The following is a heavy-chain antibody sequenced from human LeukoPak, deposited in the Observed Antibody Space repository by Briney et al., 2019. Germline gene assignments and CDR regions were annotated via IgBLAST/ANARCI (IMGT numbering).Heavy chain of an antibody. J-gene: IGHJ4*02. D-gene: IGHD3-22*01. CDR1: GGSSSGYY. V-gene: IGHV4-34*01. CDR3: ARGSTFLYYYDSSGYYGLPPNFDY. Sequence: NPSETLSLTCAVYGGSSSGYYWSWIRQPPGKGLEWIGEINHSGSTNYNPSLKSRVTISVDTSKNQFSLKLSSVTAADTAVYYCARGSTFLYYYDSSGYYGLPPNFDYWGQGTLVTVSS. CDR2: INHSGST.